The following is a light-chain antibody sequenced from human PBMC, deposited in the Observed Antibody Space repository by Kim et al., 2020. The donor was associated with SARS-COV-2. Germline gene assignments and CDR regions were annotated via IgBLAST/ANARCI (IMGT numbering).Light chain of an antibody. Sequence: LSPGESATLSCRASQSVNSNYLTWYQQKPGQSPRLLIYGASSRATGIPDRFSGSGSGTDFTLTINRLEPEDFAVYYCQQYAGSLTFGGGTKVDIK. CDR3: QQYAGSLT. CDR2: GAS. V-gene: IGKV3-20*01. CDR1: QSVNSNY. J-gene: IGKJ4*01.